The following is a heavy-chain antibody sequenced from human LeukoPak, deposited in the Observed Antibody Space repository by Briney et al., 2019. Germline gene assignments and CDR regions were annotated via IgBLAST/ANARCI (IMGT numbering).Heavy chain of an antibody. V-gene: IGHV3-33*01. Sequence: PGRSLRLSCAASGFTFSYYAIHWVRQAPGKGLEWVALIWSDGSNKYYADSVKGRITISRDNSKNPVYLQMNGRGAEATAVYYWARELLVSGSCPTGWGRGTLVTVSS. CDR3: ARELLVSGSCPTG. CDR2: IWSDGSNK. D-gene: IGHD3-10*01. CDR1: GFTFSYYA. J-gene: IGHJ4*02.